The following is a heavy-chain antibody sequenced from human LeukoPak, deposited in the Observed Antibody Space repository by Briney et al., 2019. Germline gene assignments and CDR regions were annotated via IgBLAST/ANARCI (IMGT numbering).Heavy chain of an antibody. J-gene: IGHJ4*02. CDR2: IYSAGNT. D-gene: IGHD7-27*01. CDR3: ASLGLGTSFDY. V-gene: IGHV3-53*01. Sequence: GGSLRLSCAASGFTVSSNYMSWVRQAPGKGLEWVSVIYSAGNTYYADSVKGRFTISRDNSNNTLYLQMNSLRAEDTAVYYCASLGLGTSFDYWGQGTLVTVSS. CDR1: GFTVSSNY.